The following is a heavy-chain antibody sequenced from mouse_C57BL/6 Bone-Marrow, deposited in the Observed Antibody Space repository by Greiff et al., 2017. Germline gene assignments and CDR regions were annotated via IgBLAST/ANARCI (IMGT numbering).Heavy chain of an antibody. J-gene: IGHJ2*01. D-gene: IGHD1-1*01. CDR2: IDPEDGDT. Sequence: EVKVEESGAELVRPGASVKLSCTASGFNIKDYYMHWVKQRPEQGLEWIGRIDPEDGDTEYAPKFQGKATMTADTSSNTAYLQLSSLTSEDTAVYYCTTFIYYYGSSFLYFDYWGQGTTLTVSS. CDR1: GFNIKDYY. CDR3: TTFIYYYGSSFLYFDY. V-gene: IGHV14-1*01.